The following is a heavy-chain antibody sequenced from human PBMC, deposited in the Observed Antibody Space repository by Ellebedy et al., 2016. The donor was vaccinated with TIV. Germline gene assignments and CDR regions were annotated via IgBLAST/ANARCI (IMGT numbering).Heavy chain of an antibody. CDR2: IWYDGSNK. J-gene: IGHJ3*02. D-gene: IGHD1-26*01. CDR1: GFTFSTYG. CDR3: AKDRVVGETADAFDI. V-gene: IGHV3-33*06. Sequence: GESLKISXAASGFTFSTYGMHWVRQAPGKGLEWVAVIWYDGSNKYYADSVKGRFTISRDNSKNTVYLQMNSLRAEDTAVYYCAKDRVVGETADAFDIWGQGTMVTVSS.